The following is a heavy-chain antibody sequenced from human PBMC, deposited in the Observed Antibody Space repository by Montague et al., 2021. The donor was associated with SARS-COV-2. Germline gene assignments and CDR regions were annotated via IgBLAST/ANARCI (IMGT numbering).Heavy chain of an antibody. CDR3: AKEREVVRAARTLVAFDL. V-gene: IGHV4-34*01. J-gene: IGHJ3*01. CDR2: INHSGST. Sequence: SETLSLTCAVYGGSFSGYYWSWIRQPPGKGLEWIGEINHSGSTNYNPSLKGRVTISVDTSKNQFSLKLSSVTAADTAVYYCAKEREVVRAARTLVAFDLWGQGTMVTVSS. CDR1: GGSFSGYY. D-gene: IGHD2-2*01.